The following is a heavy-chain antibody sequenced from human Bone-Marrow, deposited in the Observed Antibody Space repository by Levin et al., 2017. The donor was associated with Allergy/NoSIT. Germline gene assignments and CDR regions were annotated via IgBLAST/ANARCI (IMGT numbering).Heavy chain of an antibody. Sequence: GSLRLSCTVSGGSISSSSYYWGWIRQPPGKGLEWIGSIYYSGSTYYNPSLKSRVTISVDTSKNQFSLKLSSVTAADTAVYYCAREYYDYIWGSYRYFDYWGQGTLVTVSS. CDR2: IYYSGST. CDR1: GGSISSSSYY. J-gene: IGHJ4*02. V-gene: IGHV4-39*01. CDR3: AREYYDYIWGSYRYFDY. D-gene: IGHD3-16*02.